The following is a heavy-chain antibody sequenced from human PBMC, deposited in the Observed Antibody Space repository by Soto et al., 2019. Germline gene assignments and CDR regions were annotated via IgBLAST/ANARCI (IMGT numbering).Heavy chain of an antibody. CDR2: IDWDDDK. V-gene: IGHV2-70*01. CDR3: ARSAYSSSSNWFDP. Sequence: SGPTLVNPTQTLTLTCTFSGFSLSTSGMRVSWIRQPPGKALEWLALIDWDDDKYYSTSLKTRLTITKDTSKNQVVLTMTNMDPVDTATYYCARSAYSSSSNWFDPWGQGTLVTVSS. J-gene: IGHJ5*02. D-gene: IGHD6-13*01. CDR1: GFSLSTSGMR.